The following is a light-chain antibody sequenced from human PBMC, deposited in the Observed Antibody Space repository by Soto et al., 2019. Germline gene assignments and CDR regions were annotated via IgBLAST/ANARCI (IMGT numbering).Light chain of an antibody. CDR1: NIGSKH. Sequence: SYELTQPPSVSVAPGKTARITCGGINIGSKHVHWYQQKPGQAPVLVIYYDTDRPSGIPERFSGSNSGNTATLTISRVEAGHEADYYCHVWDSSRDHPLFGGGTKLTVL. CDR2: YDT. CDR3: HVWDSSRDHPL. V-gene: IGLV3-21*04. J-gene: IGLJ2*01.